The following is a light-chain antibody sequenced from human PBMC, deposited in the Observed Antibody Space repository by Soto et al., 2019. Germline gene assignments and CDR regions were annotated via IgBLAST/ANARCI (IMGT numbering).Light chain of an antibody. Sequence: QSALTQPRSVSGSPGQSVTISCTGTGGDVGGYNYVSWYQQYPDKAPKVMIYDVTKRPAGVPDRFSGSKSGNTASLTISRLQADDEADYYCCSDAGSYTYVFGTGTKLTVL. CDR1: GGDVGGYNY. V-gene: IGLV2-11*01. CDR2: DVT. CDR3: CSDAGSYTYV. J-gene: IGLJ1*01.